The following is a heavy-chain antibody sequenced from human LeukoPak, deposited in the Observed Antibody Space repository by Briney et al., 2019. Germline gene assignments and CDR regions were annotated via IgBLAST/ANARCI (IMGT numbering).Heavy chain of an antibody. V-gene: IGHV3-23*01. J-gene: IGHJ4*02. D-gene: IGHD6-13*01. CDR2: ISGSGGST. CDR1: GFTFSSYA. CDR3: AKGIAALDY. Sequence: GGSLRRSCAASGFTFSSYAMSWVRQAPGRGLEWVSAISGSGGSTYYAASVKGRFTISRDNSTNTLYLQMNSLRAEDTAVYYCAKGIAALDYWGQGTLVTVSS.